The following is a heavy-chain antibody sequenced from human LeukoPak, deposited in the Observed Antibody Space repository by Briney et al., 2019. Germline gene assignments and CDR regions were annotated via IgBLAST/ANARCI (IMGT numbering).Heavy chain of an antibody. CDR1: GGSISSYY. Sequence: PSETLSLTCTVSGGSISSYYWSWIRQPPGKGLEWIGYIYYSGSTNYNPSLKSRVTISVDTSKNQFSLKLSSVTAADTAVYYCARTARRYTNSWHRQYYFDYWGQGTLVTVSS. J-gene: IGHJ4*02. D-gene: IGHD6-13*01. CDR3: ARTARRYTNSWHRQYYFDY. CDR2: IYYSGST. V-gene: IGHV4-59*01.